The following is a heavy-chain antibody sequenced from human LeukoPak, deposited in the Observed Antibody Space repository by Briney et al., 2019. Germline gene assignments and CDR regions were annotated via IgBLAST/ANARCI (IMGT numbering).Heavy chain of an antibody. J-gene: IGHJ3*02. Sequence: PSETLSLTCTVSGGSISSSSYYWGWIRQPPGKGLEWIGSIYYSGSTYYNPSLKSRVTISVDTSKNQFSLKLSSVTAADTAVYYCARDEVPGGWRDAFDIWGQGTMVTVSS. CDR3: ARDEVPGGWRDAFDI. V-gene: IGHV4-39*07. CDR2: IYYSGST. CDR1: GGSISSSSYY. D-gene: IGHD6-19*01.